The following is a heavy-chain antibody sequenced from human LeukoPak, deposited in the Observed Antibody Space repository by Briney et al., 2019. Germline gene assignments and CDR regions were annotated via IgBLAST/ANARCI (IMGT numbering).Heavy chain of an antibody. CDR2: ISGGGSSL. D-gene: IGHD6-13*01. V-gene: IGHV3-11*01. Sequence: GGSLRLSCAVSGFTFSDYHMSWFRQAPGKGLEWVSYISGGGSSLSHADSVKGRFTISRDNAENSLYLQMNSLRAEDTAVYYCARRPAAGRCFDYWGQGTLVTVSS. CDR1: GFTFSDYH. CDR3: ARRPAAGRCFDY. J-gene: IGHJ4*02.